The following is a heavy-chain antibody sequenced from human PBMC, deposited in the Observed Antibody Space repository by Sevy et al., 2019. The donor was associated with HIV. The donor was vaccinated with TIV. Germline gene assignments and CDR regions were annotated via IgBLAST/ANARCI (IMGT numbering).Heavy chain of an antibody. CDR2: IYYSGTT. CDR3: ARWHDFWSGYYTGYYYGMDV. D-gene: IGHD3-3*01. Sequence: SETLSLTCTVSGGSISSGGYYWTWIRQHPGKGLEWIGYIYYSGTTYYNPSLKGRVTISVDTSMHQFSLKLSSVTAADTAVYYCARWHDFWSGYYTGYYYGMDVWGQGTTVTVSS. V-gene: IGHV4-31*03. CDR1: GGSISSGGYY. J-gene: IGHJ6*02.